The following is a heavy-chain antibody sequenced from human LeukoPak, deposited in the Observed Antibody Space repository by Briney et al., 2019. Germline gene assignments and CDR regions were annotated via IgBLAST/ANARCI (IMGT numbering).Heavy chain of an antibody. CDR1: GGSMSSNY. CDR2: IHYSGST. D-gene: IGHD6-19*01. CDR3: ASARNGAVAATVLDY. Sequence: SETLSLTCTVSGGSMSSNYCSWIRQPPGKGLEFIGYIHYSGSTNYNPSLKRRVTISVDTSKNQFSLRLSSVTAADTAAYYCASARNGAVAATVLDYWGQGTLVAVSS. J-gene: IGHJ4*02. V-gene: IGHV4-59*12.